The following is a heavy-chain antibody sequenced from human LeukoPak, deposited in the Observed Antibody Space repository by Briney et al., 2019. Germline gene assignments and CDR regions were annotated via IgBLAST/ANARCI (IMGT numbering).Heavy chain of an antibody. CDR1: GYTFTGYY. Sequence: ASVKVSCKASGYTFTGYYMHWVRQAPGQGLEWMGWINPNSGGTNYAQKFQGRVTMTRDTSICTAYMELSRLRSDDTAVYYCARDREQWLADYFDYWGQGTLVTVSS. D-gene: IGHD6-19*01. V-gene: IGHV1-2*02. CDR3: ARDREQWLADYFDY. CDR2: INPNSGGT. J-gene: IGHJ4*02.